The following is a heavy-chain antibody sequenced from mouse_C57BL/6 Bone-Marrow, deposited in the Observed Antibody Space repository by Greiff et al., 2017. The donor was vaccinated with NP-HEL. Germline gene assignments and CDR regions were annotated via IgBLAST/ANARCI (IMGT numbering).Heavy chain of an antibody. Sequence: EVKLMESGPELVKPGASVKISCKASGYSFTDYNMNWVKQSNGKSLEWIGVINPNYGTTSYNQKFKGKATLTVDQSSSTAYMQLNSLTSEDSAVYYCARSLYYYGSSYDYFDYWGQGTTLTVSS. CDR1: GYSFTDYN. CDR3: ARSLYYYGSSYDYFDY. CDR2: INPNYGTT. J-gene: IGHJ2*01. D-gene: IGHD1-1*01. V-gene: IGHV1-39*01.